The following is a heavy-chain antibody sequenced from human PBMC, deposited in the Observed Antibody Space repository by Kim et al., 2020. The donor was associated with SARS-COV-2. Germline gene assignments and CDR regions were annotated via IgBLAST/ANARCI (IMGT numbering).Heavy chain of an antibody. J-gene: IGHJ4*02. V-gene: IGHV3-33*08. CDR1: GFTFSSYG. CDR3: ARGRLIAAAGGLIDY. CDR2: IWYDGSNK. D-gene: IGHD6-13*01. Sequence: GGSLRLSCAASGFTFSSYGMHWVRQAPGKGLEWVAVIWYDGSNKYYADSVKGRFTISRDNSKNTLYLQMNSLRAEDTAVYYCARGRLIAAAGGLIDYWGQGTLVTVSS.